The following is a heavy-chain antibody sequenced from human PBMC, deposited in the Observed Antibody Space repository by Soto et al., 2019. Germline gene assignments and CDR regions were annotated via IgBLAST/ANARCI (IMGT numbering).Heavy chain of an antibody. Sequence: GGSLRLSCAASGFTFSGYWMHWVRQAPGEGLVWVSGINPDGSSTYYADSVKGRFTISRDNSKNTLYLQMNSLRAEDTAVYYCAKVISITMIVVVNGMDVWGQGTTVTVSS. CDR2: INPDGSST. CDR3: AKVISITMIVVVNGMDV. CDR1: GFTFSGYW. V-gene: IGHV3-74*01. D-gene: IGHD3-22*01. J-gene: IGHJ6*02.